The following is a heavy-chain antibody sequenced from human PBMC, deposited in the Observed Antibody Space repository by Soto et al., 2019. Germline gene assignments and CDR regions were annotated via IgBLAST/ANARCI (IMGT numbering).Heavy chain of an antibody. D-gene: IGHD3-3*01. V-gene: IGHV3-74*01. CDR2: INSDGSST. Sequence: GGSLRLSCAASGFTFSSYWMHWVRQAPGKGLVWVSRINSDGSSTSYADSVKGRFTISRDNAKNTLYLQMNSLRAEDTAVYYCARDSFTIFGVVGGYYYMDVWGKGTTVTVSS. J-gene: IGHJ6*03. CDR3: ARDSFTIFGVVGGYYYMDV. CDR1: GFTFSSYW.